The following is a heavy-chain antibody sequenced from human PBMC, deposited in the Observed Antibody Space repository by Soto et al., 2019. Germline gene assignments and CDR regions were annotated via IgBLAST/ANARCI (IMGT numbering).Heavy chain of an antibody. CDR2: IWYDGSNK. Sequence: QVQLVESGGGVVQPGRSLRLSCAASGFTFSSYGMHWVRQAPGKGLEWVAVIWYDGSNKYYADSVKGRFTISRDNSKNTLYLQMNSLRAEDTAVFDCARGPRLRWRKDAVEIWGQGTMVTVSS. V-gene: IGHV3-33*01. D-gene: IGHD4-17*01. J-gene: IGHJ3*02. CDR3: ARGPRLRWRKDAVEI. CDR1: GFTFSSYG.